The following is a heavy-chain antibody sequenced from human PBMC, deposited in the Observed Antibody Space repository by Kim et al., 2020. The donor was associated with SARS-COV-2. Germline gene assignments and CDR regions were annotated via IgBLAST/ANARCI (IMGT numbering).Heavy chain of an antibody. J-gene: IGHJ4*02. D-gene: IGHD3-3*01. CDR3: ARAKRITIFGVVKWFDF. CDR1: GGSISSGGYY. CDR2: IYYSGST. V-gene: IGHV4-31*03. Sequence: SETLSLTCTVSGGSISSGGYYWSWIRQHPGKGLEWIGYIYYSGSTYYNPPLKSRVTISVDTSKNQFSLKLSAVTAADTAVYYCARAKRITIFGVVKWFDFWGQETRDPLSS.